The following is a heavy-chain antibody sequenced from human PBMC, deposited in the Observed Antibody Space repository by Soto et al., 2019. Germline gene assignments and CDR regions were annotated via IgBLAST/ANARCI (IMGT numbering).Heavy chain of an antibody. D-gene: IGHD4-4*01. CDR3: ANPTTPVRFDY. CDR1: GFTFSSYA. CDR2: ISGSGGST. J-gene: IGHJ4*02. V-gene: IGHV3-23*01. Sequence: GGSLRLSCAASGFTFSSYAMSWVRQAPGKGLEWASAISGSGGSTYYADSVKGRFTISRDNSKNTLYLQMNSLRAEDTAVYYCANPTTPVRFDYWGQGTLVTVSS.